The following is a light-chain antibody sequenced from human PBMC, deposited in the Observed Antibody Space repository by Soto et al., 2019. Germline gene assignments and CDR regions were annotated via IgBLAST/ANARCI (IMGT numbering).Light chain of an antibody. CDR3: SSYTSSSPLYV. CDR1: NSDIGFYNY. V-gene: IGLV2-14*01. CDR2: EVA. Sequence: QSALTQPASVSGSPGQSITISCTGTNSDIGFYNYVSWYQQHPGEAPKLIIYEVAKRPSGVSSRFSGSKSGNTASLTISGFQAEDEADYHCSSYTSSSPLYVFGTGTKVTVL. J-gene: IGLJ1*01.